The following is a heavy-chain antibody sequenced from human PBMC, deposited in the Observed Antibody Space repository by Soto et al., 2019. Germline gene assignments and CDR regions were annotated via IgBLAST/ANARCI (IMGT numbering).Heavy chain of an antibody. CDR2: INPNSGGT. CDR3: ARVGVAGTGYFDY. CDR1: GYTFTGYY. J-gene: IGHJ4*02. D-gene: IGHD6-19*01. Sequence: VKVSCRASGYTFTGYYMHWVRQAPGQGLEWMGWINPNSGGTNYAQKFQGWVTMTRDTSISTAYMELSRLRSDDTAVYYCARVGVAGTGYFDYWGQGTLVTVSS. V-gene: IGHV1-2*04.